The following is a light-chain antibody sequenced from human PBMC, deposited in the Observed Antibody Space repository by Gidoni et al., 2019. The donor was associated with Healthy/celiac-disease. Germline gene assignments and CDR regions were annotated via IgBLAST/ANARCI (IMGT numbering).Light chain of an antibody. V-gene: IGKV1-39*01. CDR3: QQSYSTLTWT. CDR2: AAS. J-gene: IGKJ1*01. Sequence: DIQMTQSPSSLSASVGDRVTITCRASQSISSYLNWYQQKPGKAPKLLIYAASSLQSGVPSRFSGSGSGTDFTLTIGSRQPEDFATYYCQQSYSTLTWTFGQGTKVEIK. CDR1: QSISSY.